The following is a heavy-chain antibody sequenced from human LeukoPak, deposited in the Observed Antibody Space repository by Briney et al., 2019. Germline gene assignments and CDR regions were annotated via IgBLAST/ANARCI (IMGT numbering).Heavy chain of an antibody. V-gene: IGHV3-48*01. Sequence: GGSLRLSCAASGFTFSSYSMNWVRQAPGKGLEWVSYISSSSSTIYYADSVKGRFTISRDNAKNSLYLQMNSLRAEDTAVYYCARDINRRRPIIAAAGMRGEDYWGQGTLVTVSS. CDR3: ARDINRRRPIIAAAGMRGEDY. CDR2: ISSSSSTI. J-gene: IGHJ4*02. CDR1: GFTFSSYS. D-gene: IGHD6-13*01.